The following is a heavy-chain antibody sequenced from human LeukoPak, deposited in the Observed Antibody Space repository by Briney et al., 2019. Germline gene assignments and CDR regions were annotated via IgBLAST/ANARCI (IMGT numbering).Heavy chain of an antibody. Sequence: ASVKVSCKASGYTFTSYAMHWVRQAPGQRLEWMGWINAGNGNTKYSQKFQGRVTITRDTSASTAYMELSSLRSEDTAVYYCARGPDYGDYDLNYWGQGTLVTVSS. D-gene: IGHD4-17*01. CDR1: GYTFTSYA. CDR3: ARGPDYGDYDLNY. J-gene: IGHJ4*02. V-gene: IGHV1-3*01. CDR2: INAGNGNT.